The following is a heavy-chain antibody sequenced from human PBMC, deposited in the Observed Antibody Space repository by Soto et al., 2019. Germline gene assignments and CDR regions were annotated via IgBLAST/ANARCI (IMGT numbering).Heavy chain of an antibody. CDR3: ARDRGGRVPLASSYFYYGMDL. CDR2: INGGDGRT. CDR1: GYTFRNYP. Sequence: ASVKVSCKASGYTFRNYPVHWVRQAPGQKLEWMGWINGGDGRTRYSQIFQGRVTFTRDTSANTAYMEVGSLRFEDTAVYYCARDRGGRVPLASSYFYYGMDLWGQGTTVTVSS. J-gene: IGHJ6*02. V-gene: IGHV1-3*01. D-gene: IGHD3-10*01.